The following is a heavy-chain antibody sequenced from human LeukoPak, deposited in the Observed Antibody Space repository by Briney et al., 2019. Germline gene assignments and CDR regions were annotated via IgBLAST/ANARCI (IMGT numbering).Heavy chain of an antibody. CDR1: GFTFSKYW. CDR2: INTDGTVT. D-gene: IGHD6-19*01. CDR3: ATKQWLAPPPDS. Sequence: PGGSLRLSCAASGFTFSKYWRLWVRQAPGKGQESASRINTDGTVTTYADSVKGRFTVSRDNADNTMFLQMNSVRDEDTAVYYCATKQWLAPPPDSWGQGTPVTVSS. V-gene: IGHV3-74*01. J-gene: IGHJ4*02.